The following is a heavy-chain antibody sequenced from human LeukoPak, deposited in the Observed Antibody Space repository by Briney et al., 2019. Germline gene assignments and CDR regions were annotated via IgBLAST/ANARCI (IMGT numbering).Heavy chain of an antibody. V-gene: IGHV1-3*01. CDR1: GYTFTDYG. J-gene: IGHJ1*01. CDR3: ARVPLHDRNDYYYPH. Sequence: GASVKVSCKASGYTFTDYGMHWVRQAPGQRLEWMAWINAGNGNAKYSQKFQGSVTITRDTSASAAYMELSSLRSEDTAVYYCARVPLHDRNDYYYPHWGQGTVVTVSS. CDR2: INAGNGNA. D-gene: IGHD3-22*01.